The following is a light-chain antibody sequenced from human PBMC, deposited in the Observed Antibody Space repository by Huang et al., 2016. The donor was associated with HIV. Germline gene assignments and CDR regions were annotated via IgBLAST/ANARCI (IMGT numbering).Light chain of an antibody. Sequence: IVMTQSPATLSVSPGDSATLSCRASQSVGGNLAWYQQKLGQAPRLLIHSVSSRATGIPARFGGSVSRTDFTLTISSLQSEDFAIYYCHQYSSWPPTFGQGTKV. CDR2: SVS. CDR3: HQYSSWPPT. J-gene: IGKJ1*01. CDR1: QSVGGN. V-gene: IGKV3-15*01.